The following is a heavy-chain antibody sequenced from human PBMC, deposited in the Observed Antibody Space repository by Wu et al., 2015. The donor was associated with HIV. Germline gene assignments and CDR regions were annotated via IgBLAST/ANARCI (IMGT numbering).Heavy chain of an antibody. J-gene: IGHJ5*02. D-gene: IGHD6-6*01. Sequence: QVQLVQSGAEVKKPGASVKVSCKASGYTFTSYGISWVRQAPGQGLEWMGWISAYNGNTNYAQKLQGRVTMTTDTSTSTAYMELRSLRSDDTAVYYCARDLVPFEYSSSFDSWFDPRAREPWSPSP. V-gene: IGHV1-18*01. CDR3: ARDLVPFEYSSSFDSWFDP. CDR1: GYTFTSYG. CDR2: ISAYNGNT.